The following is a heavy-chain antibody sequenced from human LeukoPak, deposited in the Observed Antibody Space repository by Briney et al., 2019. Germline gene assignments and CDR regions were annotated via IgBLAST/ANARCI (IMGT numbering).Heavy chain of an antibody. CDR3: ARVSGYDWESFYDY. J-gene: IGHJ4*02. CDR1: GGSISSGSYY. Sequence: SETLSLTCTVSGGSISSGSYYWSWIRQPAGKGLEWIGRIYTSGSTNYNPSLKSRVTMSVDTSKNQFSLKLSSVTAADTAVYYCARVSGYDWESFYDYWGQGILVTVSS. CDR2: IYTSGST. D-gene: IGHD5-12*01. V-gene: IGHV4-61*02.